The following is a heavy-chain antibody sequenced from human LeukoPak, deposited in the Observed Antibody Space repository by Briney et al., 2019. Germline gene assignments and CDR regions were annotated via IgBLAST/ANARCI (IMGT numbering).Heavy chain of an antibody. D-gene: IGHD2-2*01. V-gene: IGHV4-34*01. Sequence: GSLRLSCTASGFSLNIYAMNWIRQPPGKGLEWIGEINHSGSTNYNPSLKSRVTISVDTSKNQFSLKLSSVTAADTAVYYCARGTENIIVVPAATSFDPWGQGTLVTVSS. CDR1: GFSLNIYA. CDR2: INHSGST. J-gene: IGHJ5*02. CDR3: ARGTENIIVVPAATSFDP.